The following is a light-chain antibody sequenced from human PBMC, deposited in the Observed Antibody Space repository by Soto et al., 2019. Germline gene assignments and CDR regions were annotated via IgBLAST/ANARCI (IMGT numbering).Light chain of an antibody. CDR2: DVS. J-gene: IGLJ2*01. Sequence: QSVLTQPRSVSGSPGQSVTISCTGTSSDVGGYNYVSWYQQHPGKAPKLMIYDVSTRPSRVPDRFSGSKSGNTAALTISRLQAEDEADYYCSSYAGSYTFVFGGGTKLTVL. CDR3: SSYAGSYTFV. CDR1: SSDVGGYNY. V-gene: IGLV2-11*01.